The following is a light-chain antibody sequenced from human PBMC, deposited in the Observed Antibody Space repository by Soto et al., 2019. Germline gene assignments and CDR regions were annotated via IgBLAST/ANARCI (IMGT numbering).Light chain of an antibody. Sequence: DTVMTQSPDSLAVPLGERATINCKSSQSLLYSSNNKNYLAWYQQKPGHPPKLLIYWASTRESGVPDRFSGSGSGTDFTLTISSLQADDVAIFYCHQYYSTPATFGQGTKVEIK. CDR2: WAS. CDR1: QSLLYSSNNKNY. J-gene: IGKJ1*01. V-gene: IGKV4-1*01. CDR3: HQYYSTPAT.